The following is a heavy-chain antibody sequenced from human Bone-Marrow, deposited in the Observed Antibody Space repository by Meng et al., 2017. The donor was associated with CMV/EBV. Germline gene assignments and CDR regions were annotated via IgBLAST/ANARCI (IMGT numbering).Heavy chain of an antibody. CDR2: IIPILGIA. CDR1: GGTFSSYT. CDR3: ARDRPDSSSWYWFDP. V-gene: IGHV1-69*04. J-gene: IGHJ5*02. D-gene: IGHD6-13*01. Sequence: SVKVSCKASGGTFSSYTISWVRQAPGQGLEWMGRIIPILGIANYAQKFQGRVTITADKSTSTAYMELSSLRSEDTAVYYCARDRPDSSSWYWFDPWGQVTLVTVSS.